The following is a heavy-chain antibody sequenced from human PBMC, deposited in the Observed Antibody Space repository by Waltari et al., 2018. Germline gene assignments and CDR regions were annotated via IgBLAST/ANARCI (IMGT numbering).Heavy chain of an antibody. CDR1: GYIFTSDD. J-gene: IGHJ5*01. CDR3: ARPQTISTSWLAS. CDR2: MNANSGHT. Sequence: QVQLVQSGAEVKKPGASVKVSCKASGYIFTSDDINWVRQATGQGLEWMGWMNANSGHTGYAQTFQGRITLTMNTSISTAYMELSSLRSDDTAVYYCARPQTISTSWLASWGQGTLVTVSA. D-gene: IGHD2-2*01. V-gene: IGHV1-8*02.